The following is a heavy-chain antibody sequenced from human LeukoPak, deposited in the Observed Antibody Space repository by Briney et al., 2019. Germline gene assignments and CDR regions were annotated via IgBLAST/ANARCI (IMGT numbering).Heavy chain of an antibody. CDR3: ARSFYDSSGRYYYYYMDV. Sequence: GASVKVSCKASGYTFTGYYMHWVRQAPGQGLEWMGWINPSSGGTNYAQKFQGRVTMTRDTSISTAYMELSRLRSDDTAVYYCARSFYDSSGRYYYYYMDVWGKGTTVTVFS. CDR1: GYTFTGYY. D-gene: IGHD3-22*01. J-gene: IGHJ6*03. CDR2: INPSSGGT. V-gene: IGHV1-2*02.